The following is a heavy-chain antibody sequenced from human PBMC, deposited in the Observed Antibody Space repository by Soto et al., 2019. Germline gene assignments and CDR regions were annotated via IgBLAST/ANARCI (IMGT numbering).Heavy chain of an antibody. Sequence: SETLSLTCTASGGSISSGGYYWSWIRQHPGKGLEWIGYIYYSGSTYYNPSLKSRVTISVDTSKNQFSLKLSSVTAADTAVYYCARDKVKGDYYDSSGYFDYWGQGTLVTVSS. CDR3: ARDKVKGDYYDSSGYFDY. D-gene: IGHD3-22*01. J-gene: IGHJ4*02. CDR2: IYYSGST. V-gene: IGHV4-31*03. CDR1: GGSISSGGYY.